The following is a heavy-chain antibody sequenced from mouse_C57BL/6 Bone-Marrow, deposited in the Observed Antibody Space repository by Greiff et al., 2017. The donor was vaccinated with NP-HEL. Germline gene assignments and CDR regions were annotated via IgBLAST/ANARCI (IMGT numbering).Heavy chain of an antibody. V-gene: IGHV1-26*01. Sequence: EVQLQQSGPELVKPGASVKISCKASGYTFTDYYMNWVKQSHGKSLEWIGDINPNNGGTSYNQKFKGTATLTVDKSSSTAYMELRSLTSEDSAVYYCATYEYGAMYYWGQGTSVTVSS. D-gene: IGHD2-4*01. CDR2: INPNNGGT. J-gene: IGHJ4*01. CDR1: GYTFTDYY. CDR3: ATYEYGAMYY.